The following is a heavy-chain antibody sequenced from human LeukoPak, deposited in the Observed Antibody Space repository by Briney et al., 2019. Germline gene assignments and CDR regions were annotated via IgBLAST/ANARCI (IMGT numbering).Heavy chain of an antibody. Sequence: SGTLSLTCAVSGDSIGSSNWWTWVRQSPGKGLEWIGEIYHSGSTTYNPSLKSRVTISVDTSKNQFSLKLSSVTAADTAVYYCASYGGNSRVGYWGQGTLVTVSS. CDR3: ASYGGNSRVGY. D-gene: IGHD4-23*01. J-gene: IGHJ4*02. V-gene: IGHV4-4*02. CDR1: GDSIGSSNW. CDR2: IYHSGST.